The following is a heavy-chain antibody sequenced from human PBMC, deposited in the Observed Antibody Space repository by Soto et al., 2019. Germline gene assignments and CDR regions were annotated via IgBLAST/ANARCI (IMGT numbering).Heavy chain of an antibody. J-gene: IGHJ5*02. Sequence: SVKVSCKAAGGTFSSYAISWVRQAPGQGLEWMGGIIPIFGTANYAQKFQGRVTITADESTSTAYMELSSLRSEDTAVYYCARDRVGATHNWFDPWGQGTLVTVSS. CDR1: GGTFSSYA. CDR2: IIPIFGTA. V-gene: IGHV1-69*13. CDR3: ARDRVGATHNWFDP. D-gene: IGHD1-26*01.